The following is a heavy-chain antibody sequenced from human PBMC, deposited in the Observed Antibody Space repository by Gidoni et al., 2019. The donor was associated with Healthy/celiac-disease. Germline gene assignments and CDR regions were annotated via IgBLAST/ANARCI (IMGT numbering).Heavy chain of an antibody. D-gene: IGHD1-26*01. V-gene: IGHV3-23*01. J-gene: IGHJ4*02. Sequence: AMSWVCQAPGKGLEWVSAISGSGGSTYYADSVKGRFTISRDNSKNTLYLQMNSLRAEDTAVYYCAKDSAPLWGLGFDYWGQGTLVTVSS. CDR2: ISGSGGST. CDR3: AKDSAPLWGLGFDY. CDR1: A.